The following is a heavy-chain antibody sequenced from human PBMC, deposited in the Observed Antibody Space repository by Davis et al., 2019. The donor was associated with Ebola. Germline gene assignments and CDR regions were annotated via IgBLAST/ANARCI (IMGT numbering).Heavy chain of an antibody. J-gene: IGHJ4*02. CDR2: ISSSSSYI. V-gene: IGHV3-21*01. Sequence: GESLKISCAASGFTFSSYSMNWVRQAPGKGLEWVSSISSSSSYIYYADSVKGRFTISRDNAKNSLYLQMNSLRAEDTAVYYCARAGGSPNTPPHDYWGQGTLVTVSS. CDR1: GFTFSSYS. CDR3: ARAGGSPNTPPHDY. D-gene: IGHD1-26*01.